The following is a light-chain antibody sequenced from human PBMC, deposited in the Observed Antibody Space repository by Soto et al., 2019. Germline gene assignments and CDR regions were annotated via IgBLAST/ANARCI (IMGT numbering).Light chain of an antibody. V-gene: IGKV1-39*01. CDR1: QSLSSY. CDR2: AAS. Sequence: DIQMTQSPSSLSASVGDRVTITCRASQSLSSYLNWYQQKPGKAPKLLIYAASSLQSGVPSRFSGCGSGTDFTLTISSLQPEDFATYYCQQSYSTPPSFGQGTKLEIK. CDR3: QQSYSTPPS. J-gene: IGKJ2*01.